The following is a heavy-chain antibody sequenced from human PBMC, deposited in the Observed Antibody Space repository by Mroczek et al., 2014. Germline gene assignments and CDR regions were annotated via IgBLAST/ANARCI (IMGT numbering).Heavy chain of an antibody. CDR2: ISAYNGNT. V-gene: IGHV1-18*03. Sequence: VQLQESGAEVKKPGASVKVSCKASGYTFTSYGISWVRQAPGQGLEWMGWISAYNGNTNYAQKLQGRVTMTTDTSTSTAYMELRSLRSDDMAVYYCARDQMATVTTYVGFDPWGQGTLVTVSS. CDR3: ARDQMATVTTYVGFDP. CDR1: GYTFTSYG. J-gene: IGHJ5*02. D-gene: IGHD4-17*01.